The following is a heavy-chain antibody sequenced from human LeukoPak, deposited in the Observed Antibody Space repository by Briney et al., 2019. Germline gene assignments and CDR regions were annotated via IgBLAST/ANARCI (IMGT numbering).Heavy chain of an antibody. CDR3: ASYYASGVSAYNYYGMDV. D-gene: IGHD3-10*01. Sequence: SETLSLTSASPGHPITTGYYWGWIRHPPEKGLEWFGGIPHNRGTYYNPSLKSRVTISMDTSKNQISLRLTSVTAADTAVYYCASYYASGVSAYNYYGMDVWGKGTTVTVSS. V-gene: IGHV4-38-2*01. CDR1: GHPITTGYY. CDR2: IPHNRGT. J-gene: IGHJ6*04.